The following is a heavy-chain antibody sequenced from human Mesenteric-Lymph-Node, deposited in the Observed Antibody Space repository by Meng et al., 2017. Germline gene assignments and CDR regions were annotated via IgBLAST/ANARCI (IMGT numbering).Heavy chain of an antibody. CDR2: IYASVST. V-gene: IGHV4-4*07. J-gene: IGHJ2*01. D-gene: IGHD2-2*01. CDR3: VRDGSSSSGGTL. Sequence: ESLKISCAASGFRFSSFWMSWVRQAPRKGLEWIGRIYASVSTNYNPSLKTRITMSVDTSKSQFSLKLTSITAADTAVYYCVRDGSSSSGGTLWGRGTLVTVSS. CDR1: GFRFSSFW.